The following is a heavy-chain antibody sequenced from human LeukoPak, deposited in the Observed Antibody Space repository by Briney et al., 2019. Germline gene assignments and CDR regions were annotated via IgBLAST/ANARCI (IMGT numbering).Heavy chain of an antibody. V-gene: IGHV4-39*07. CDR2: IYYSGST. J-gene: IGHJ5*02. D-gene: IGHD4-23*01. CDR3: EITVVRKRPFDP. Sequence: SETLSLTCTVSGGSISSSSYYWGWIRQPPGKGLEWIGSIYYSGSTYYNPSLKSRVTISVDTSKNQFSLKLSSVTAADTAVYYCEITVVRKRPFDPWGQGTLVTVSS. CDR1: GGSISSSSYY.